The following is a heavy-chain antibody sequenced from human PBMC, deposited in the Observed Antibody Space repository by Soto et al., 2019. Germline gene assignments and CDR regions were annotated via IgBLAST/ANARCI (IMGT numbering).Heavy chain of an antibody. J-gene: IGHJ6*02. Sequence: GESLKISFKGSGYSFTSYWINWVRQMPVKGLEWMGRIDPGDSYTNYRPSFQGHVTISADKSINTAYLQWSSLKASGTAMYYCARQGRPLGGLNYGLDVWGQRTTLTVSS. CDR1: GYSFTSYW. D-gene: IGHD3-16*01. CDR2: IDPGDSYT. V-gene: IGHV5-10-1*01. CDR3: ARQGRPLGGLNYGLDV.